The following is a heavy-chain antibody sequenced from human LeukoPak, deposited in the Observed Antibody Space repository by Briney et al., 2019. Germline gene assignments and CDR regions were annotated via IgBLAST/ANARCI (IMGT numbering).Heavy chain of an antibody. V-gene: IGHV1-18*01. Sequence: ASVNVSCKASGYTFTSYGISWVRQTPGQGLEWMGWISAYNGNTNYAQKLQGRVTMTTDTSTSTAYMELRSLRSDDTAVYYCARLAQAVAGTGSQAIDYWGQGTLVTVSS. CDR1: GYTFTSYG. CDR3: ARLAQAVAGTGSQAIDY. D-gene: IGHD6-19*01. J-gene: IGHJ4*02. CDR2: ISAYNGNT.